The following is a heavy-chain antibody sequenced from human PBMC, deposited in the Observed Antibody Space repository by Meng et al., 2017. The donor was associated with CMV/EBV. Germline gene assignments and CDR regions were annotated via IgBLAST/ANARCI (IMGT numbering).Heavy chain of an antibody. D-gene: IGHD6-13*01. CDR2: IWYDGSNK. CDR1: GFNFSSYC. V-gene: IGHV3-30*02. J-gene: IGHJ4*02. CDR3: ANQYSSSWGGGYFDY. Sequence: GESLKISCAASGFNFSSYCMHWVRQAPGKGLEWVAFIWYDGSNKYYADSVKGRFTISRDNSKNTLYLQMNSLRAEDTAVYYCANQYSSSWGGGYFDYWGQGTLVTVSS.